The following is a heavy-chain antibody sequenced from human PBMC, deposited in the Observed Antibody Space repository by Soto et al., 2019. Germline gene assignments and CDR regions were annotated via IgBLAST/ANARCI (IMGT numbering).Heavy chain of an antibody. D-gene: IGHD4-17*01. CDR2: ISGSGTNR. J-gene: IGHJ4*02. CDR1: GFTFSSYA. V-gene: IGHV3-23*01. Sequence: EVQLLESGGGLVQPGGSLRLSCAASGFTFSSYAMTWVRQAPGKGLGWVSAISGSGTNRYSADSVKGRFTISRDNPKNTLYLQMNSLRAEDTAVYYCAKDRVDYGDYRGLDYWGQGTLVTVSS. CDR3: AKDRVDYGDYRGLDY.